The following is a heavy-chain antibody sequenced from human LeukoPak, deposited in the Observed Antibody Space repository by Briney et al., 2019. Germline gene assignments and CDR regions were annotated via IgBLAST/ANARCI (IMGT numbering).Heavy chain of an antibody. J-gene: IGHJ4*02. CDR3: AKDIRVDYYDNRGGY. CDR1: GFTFDVYT. D-gene: IGHD3-22*01. CDR2: ISWDGGST. Sequence: PGGSLRLSCAASGFTFDVYTMHWVRQAPGKGLEWVSLISWDGGSTYYADSVKGRFTISRDNSKNSLYLQMNSLRTEDTALYYCAKDIRVDYYDNRGGYWGQGTLVTVSS. V-gene: IGHV3-43*01.